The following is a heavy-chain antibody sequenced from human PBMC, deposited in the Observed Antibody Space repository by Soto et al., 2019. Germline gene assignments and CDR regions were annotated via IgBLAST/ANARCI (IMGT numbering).Heavy chain of an antibody. D-gene: IGHD2-8*01. V-gene: IGHV1-2*02. CDR1: GSGTTANY. Sequence: ASVKVSCTASGSGTTANYFHWVRQAPVQGLEWVGWINPKSGGTYYEPKFQGRISMTSDTSIITVYMEMDRLTFEDTALYYCARLSEMMVPDYWGQGTQVTV. CDR2: INPKSGGT. CDR3: ARLSEMMVPDY. J-gene: IGHJ4*02.